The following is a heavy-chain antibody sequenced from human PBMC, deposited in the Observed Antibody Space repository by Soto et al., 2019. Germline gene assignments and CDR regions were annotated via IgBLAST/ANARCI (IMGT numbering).Heavy chain of an antibody. CDR1: GFTFSSYG. D-gene: IGHD2-15*01. CDR3: ATEGCSGGICYGFDY. CDR2: MSWDGSGE. J-gene: IGHJ4*02. V-gene: IGHV3-30*03. Sequence: QVQLVESGGGVVQPGRSLRLSCAASGFTFSSYGMHWVRQAPGTGLEWVAVMSWDGSGEFDEETVKGRFTVSRENSRNTLYLQINSLRPEDTAVYYCATEGCSGGICYGFDYWGQGTLVTVSS.